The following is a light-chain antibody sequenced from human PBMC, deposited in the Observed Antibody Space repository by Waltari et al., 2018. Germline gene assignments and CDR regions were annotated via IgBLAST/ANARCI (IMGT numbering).Light chain of an antibody. Sequence: QSALTQPSSVSGSPGQSITIPCTGTSSVAGSYDLVSGSPQHPGKAPKLMIYEFNKRPSGVSHRFSGSRSGNTASLTISGLQAEDEADYHCCSYAGNCTVVFGGGTKLTVL. CDR3: CSYAGNCTVV. V-gene: IGLV2-23*02. CDR2: EFN. CDR1: SSVAGSYDL. J-gene: IGLJ2*01.